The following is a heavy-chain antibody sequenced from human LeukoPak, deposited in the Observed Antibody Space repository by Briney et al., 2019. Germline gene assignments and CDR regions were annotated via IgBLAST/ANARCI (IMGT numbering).Heavy chain of an antibody. Sequence: ASVKVSCKASGYTFTSYDINWVRQATGQGLERMGWMNPNSGNTNYAQKLQGRVTMTTDTSTSTAYMELRSLRSDDTAVYYCAREPHSSGWYGPRRDYWGQGTLVTVSS. CDR3: AREPHSSGWYGPRRDY. V-gene: IGHV1-18*01. CDR1: GYTFTSYD. J-gene: IGHJ4*02. D-gene: IGHD6-19*01. CDR2: MNPNSGNT.